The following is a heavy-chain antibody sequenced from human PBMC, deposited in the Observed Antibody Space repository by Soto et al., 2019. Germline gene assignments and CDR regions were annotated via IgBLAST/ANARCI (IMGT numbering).Heavy chain of an antibody. J-gene: IGHJ4*02. CDR2: ISAYNGNT. CDR1: GYTFTSYG. V-gene: IGHV1-18*01. CDR3: ARDSSGYYWFWAY. Sequence: SVKGSCKGAGYTFTSYGISWVRQAPGQGLEWMGWISAYNGNTNYAQKLQGRVTMTTDTSTSTAYMELRSLRSDDTAVYYCARDSSGYYWFWAYWGQGTLVTVSS. D-gene: IGHD3-22*01.